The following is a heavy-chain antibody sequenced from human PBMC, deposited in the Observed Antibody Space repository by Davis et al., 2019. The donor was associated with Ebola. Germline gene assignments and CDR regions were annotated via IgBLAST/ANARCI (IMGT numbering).Heavy chain of an antibody. CDR3: ARGPTVTGTGNSFDL. V-gene: IGHV3-21*01. CDR2: ISSSSSYI. J-gene: IGHJ3*01. CDR1: GFTFSSYS. Sequence: GGSLRLSCAASGFTFSSYSMNWVRQAPGKGLEWVSSISSSSSYIYYADSVKGRFTISRDNAKNSLYLQLHSLTAEDTAVYYCARGPTVTGTGNSFDLWGQGTGVTISS. D-gene: IGHD1-1*01.